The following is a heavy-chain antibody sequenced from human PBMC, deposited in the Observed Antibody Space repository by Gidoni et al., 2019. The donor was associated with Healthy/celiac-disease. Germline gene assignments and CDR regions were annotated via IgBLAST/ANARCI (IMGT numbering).Heavy chain of an antibody. CDR1: GGSISSSSYY. J-gene: IGHJ5*02. Sequence: QLQLQESGPGLVKPSETLSLTCTVSGGSISSSSYYWGWIRQPPGKGLEWIGSIYYRGSTYYNPSLKSRVTIAVDTSKNQFSLKLSSVTAADTAVYYCARQGHYDFWSGYYDRWFDPWGQGTLVTVSS. CDR3: ARQGHYDFWSGYYDRWFDP. V-gene: IGHV4-39*01. CDR2: IYYRGST. D-gene: IGHD3-3*01.